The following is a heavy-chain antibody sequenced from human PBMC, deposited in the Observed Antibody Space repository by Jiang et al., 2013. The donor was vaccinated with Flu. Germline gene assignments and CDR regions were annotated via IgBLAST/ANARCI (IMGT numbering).Heavy chain of an antibody. CDR1: GFTFSSYG. Sequence: QLLESGGGVVQPGRSLRLSCAASGFTFSSYGMHWVRQAPGKGLEWVAVIWYDGSNKYYADSVKGRFTISRDNSKNTLYLQMNSLRAEDTAVYYCATMTTVTKGDYWGQGTLVTVSS. CDR2: IWYDGSNK. D-gene: IGHD4-17*01. J-gene: IGHJ4*02. CDR3: ATMTTVTKGDY. V-gene: IGHV3-33*01.